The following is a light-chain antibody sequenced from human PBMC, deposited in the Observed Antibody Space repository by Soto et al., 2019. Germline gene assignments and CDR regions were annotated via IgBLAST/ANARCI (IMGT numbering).Light chain of an antibody. CDR1: SSAVGTFRL. Sequence: QAVLTHPASVSGSPGQSITISCTGSSSAVGTFRLASWYQHHPGKVPKRIIYEGSNRPSGVSDRFSGSEPGNTASLTISVHQAEDEADYYCCSSAPGRTSDVGTGTKVT. V-gene: IGLV2-23*01. J-gene: IGLJ1*01. CDR3: CSSAPGRTSD. CDR2: EGS.